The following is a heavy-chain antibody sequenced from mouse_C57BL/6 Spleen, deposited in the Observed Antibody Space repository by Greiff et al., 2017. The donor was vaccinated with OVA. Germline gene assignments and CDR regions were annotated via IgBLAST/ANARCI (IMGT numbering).Heavy chain of an antibody. D-gene: IGHD1-1*01. V-gene: IGHV5-17*01. CDR1: GFTFSDYG. Sequence: EVQVVESGGGLVKPGGSLKLSCAASGFTFSDYGMHWVRQAPEKGLEWVAYISSGSSTIYYADTVKGRFTISRDNAKNTLFLQMTSLRSEDTAMYYCARRTVVRGGYYFDYWGQGTTLTVSS. CDR3: ARRTVVRGGYYFDY. CDR2: ISSGSSTI. J-gene: IGHJ2*01.